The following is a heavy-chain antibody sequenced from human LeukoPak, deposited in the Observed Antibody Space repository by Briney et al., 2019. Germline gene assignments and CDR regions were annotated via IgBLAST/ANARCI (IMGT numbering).Heavy chain of an antibody. D-gene: IGHD3-16*01. CDR3: ERDNLGGGFTLGGVPLTRMGGGFDY. V-gene: IGHV3-21*01. Sequence: GGSLRLSCAASGLTFSSYSMNWVRQAPGKGLEGVSSISSSSSYIYYADSVKGRFTISRDNAKNSLYLQMDSLRAEDTAVYYCERDNLGGGFTLGGVPLTRMGGGFDYWGQGTLVTVSS. J-gene: IGHJ4*02. CDR1: GLTFSSYS. CDR2: ISSSSSYI.